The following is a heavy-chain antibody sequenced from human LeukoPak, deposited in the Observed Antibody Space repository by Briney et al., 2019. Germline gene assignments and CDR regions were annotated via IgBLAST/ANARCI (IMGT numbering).Heavy chain of an antibody. D-gene: IGHD3-22*01. V-gene: IGHV3-20*01. CDR1: GFTFDDYG. Sequence: GGSLRLSCAASGFTFDDYGMSWVRQAPGKGLEWVSGINWNGGCRFTISRDNAKNSLYLQMNSLRAEDTALYHCARRYYYDSSGYSLDYWGQGTLVTVSS. CDR3: ARRYYYDSSGYSLDY. CDR2: INWNGG. J-gene: IGHJ4*02.